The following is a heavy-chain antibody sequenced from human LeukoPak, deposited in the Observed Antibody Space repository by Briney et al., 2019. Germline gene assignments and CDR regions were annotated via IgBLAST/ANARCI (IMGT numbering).Heavy chain of an antibody. Sequence: PGGSLRLSCAASGFTVSSNYMSWVRQAPGKGLEWVSVIYSGGSTYYADSVKGRFTISRDNSKNTLYLQMNSLRAEDTAVYYCARVLGAAAGESNWFDPWGQGTLVTVSS. CDR2: IYSGGST. J-gene: IGHJ5*02. CDR3: ARVLGAAAGESNWFDP. CDR1: GFTVSSNY. D-gene: IGHD6-13*01. V-gene: IGHV3-53*01.